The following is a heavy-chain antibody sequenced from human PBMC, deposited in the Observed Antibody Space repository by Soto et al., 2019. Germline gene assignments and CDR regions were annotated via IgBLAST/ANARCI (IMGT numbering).Heavy chain of an antibody. CDR2: IIPIYGIT. Sequence: GGIFSNYAISWVRQAPGQGLEWMGGIIPIYGITKYAQKFQGRVTITADESTTTVYMEQSSLRSDDTAVYYCAKEVGTTHYYNYTMDVWGQGTSVIVSA. V-gene: IGHV1-69*01. CDR3: AKEVGTTHYYNYTMDV. D-gene: IGHD1-1*01. CDR1: GGIFSNYA. J-gene: IGHJ6*01.